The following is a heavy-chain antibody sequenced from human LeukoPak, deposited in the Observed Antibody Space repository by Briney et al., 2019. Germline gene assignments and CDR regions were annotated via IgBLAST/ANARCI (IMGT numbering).Heavy chain of an antibody. J-gene: IGHJ4*02. D-gene: IGHD2-15*01. CDR1: GGSISSGDYY. V-gene: IGHV4-30-4*01. CDR2: IFYGGST. Sequence: SQTLSLTCTVSGGSISSGDYYWSWIRQPPGKGLEWIGSIFYGGSTYYNPSLKSRVTISVDTSKNQFSLKLSSVTAADTAVYYCARGARMNDYWGQGTLVTVSS. CDR3: ARGARMNDY.